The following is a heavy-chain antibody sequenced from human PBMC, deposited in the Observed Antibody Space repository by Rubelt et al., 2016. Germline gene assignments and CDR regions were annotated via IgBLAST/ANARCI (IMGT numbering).Heavy chain of an antibody. Sequence: GRSLRLSCAASGFTFSNYGMHWVRQAPGKGLEWVAVISYDGSNKYYADSVKGRFSISRDNSKNTLYLQMSGLRAEDTAPYYCARGDYDLWGRGTLVTVSS. CDR2: ISYDGSNK. V-gene: IGHV3-30*12. CDR1: GFTFSNYG. CDR3: ARGDYDL. J-gene: IGHJ2*01.